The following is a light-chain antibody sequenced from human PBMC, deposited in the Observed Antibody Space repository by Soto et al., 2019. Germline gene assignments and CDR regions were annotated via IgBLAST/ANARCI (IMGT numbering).Light chain of an antibody. CDR1: SSNIGSNT. Sequence: SALTQPPSASGTPGQRVTISCSGSSSNIGSNTVNWYQQLPGTAPKLLIYSNNQRPSGVPDRFSGSKSGTSASLAISGLQSEDEFFYCCAAWDDSLNCYAFGPWPMGT. CDR2: SNN. CDR3: AAWDDSLNCYA. V-gene: IGLV1-44*01. J-gene: IGLJ1*01.